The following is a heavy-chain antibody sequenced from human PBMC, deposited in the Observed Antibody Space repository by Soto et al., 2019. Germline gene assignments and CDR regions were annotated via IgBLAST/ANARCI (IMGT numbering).Heavy chain of an antibody. CDR2: ISAYNGNT. CDR3: ARGGTPIDS. Sequence: QVQLVQSGAEVKKPGASVKVSCKASGYTFTNFGISWVRQAPGQGLEWMGWISAYNGNTNYAQNCQGRVTKTTDTPTSTAYMELRRLRSDVTAVYSCARGGTPIDSWGQGTLVTVSS. D-gene: IGHD3-16*01. CDR1: GYTFTNFG. V-gene: IGHV1-18*01. J-gene: IGHJ4*02.